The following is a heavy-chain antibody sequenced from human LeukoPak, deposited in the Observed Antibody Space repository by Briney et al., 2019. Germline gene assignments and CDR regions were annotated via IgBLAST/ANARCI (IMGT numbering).Heavy chain of an antibody. CDR3: ARVRARYYGMDV. Sequence: SQTLSLTCAVSGGSISSGGYSWRWIRQPPGTGLEWIGYIYHSGSTYYNPSLKSRVTISVDRSKNQFSLKLSSVTAADTAVYYCARVRARYYGMDVWGQGTTVTVSS. J-gene: IGHJ6*02. V-gene: IGHV4-30-2*01. CDR2: IYHSGST. CDR1: GGSISSGGYS. D-gene: IGHD3-10*01.